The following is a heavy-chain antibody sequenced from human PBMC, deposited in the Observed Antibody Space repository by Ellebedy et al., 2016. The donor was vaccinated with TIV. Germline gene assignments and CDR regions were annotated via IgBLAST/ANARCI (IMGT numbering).Heavy chain of an antibody. D-gene: IGHD3-10*01. CDR3: ARDAAPGAPDYFDS. Sequence: PGGSLRLSCVPSGFTSSTYEIHWVRQAPGTGLEWVSVVSGHGRIQLYADSVKGRFTISRDNSKDTVYLQMNSLRVEDTALYYSARDAAPGAPDYFDSWGQGTQVTVSS. V-gene: IGHV3-30-3*01. J-gene: IGHJ4*02. CDR2: VSGHGRIQ. CDR1: GFTSSTYE.